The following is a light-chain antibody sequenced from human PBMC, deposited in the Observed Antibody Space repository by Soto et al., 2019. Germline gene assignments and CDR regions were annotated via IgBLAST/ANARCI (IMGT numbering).Light chain of an antibody. CDR2: WAS. CDR3: QQYYSAPRT. J-gene: IGKJ4*01. CDR1: QTVLYSSNNNNY. V-gene: IGKV4-1*01. Sequence: DIVMTQSPDSLAVSLGERATINCKSSQTVLYSSNNNNYLAWYQQKPGQPPKLLIYWASTRESGVPDRFSGGGSGTDFTLTISSLQAEDFAVYYCQQYYSAPRTFGGGTKVEIK.